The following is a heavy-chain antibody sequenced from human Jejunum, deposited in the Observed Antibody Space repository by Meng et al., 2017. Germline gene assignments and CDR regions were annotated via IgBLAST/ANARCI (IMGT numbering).Heavy chain of an antibody. CDR3: ARTPLYSGSYYFDP. CDR1: GYSVSSDNYY. Sequence: QGALQGSDPGLSGPPETLSLTCTAAGYSVSSDNYYWSWIRQPPGKGLEWIGYVYYSGHTDCNPSLKSRLSISIDTSKNHFSLKLSSVTAADTAVYYCARTPLYSGSYYFDPWGQGALVTVSS. V-gene: IGHV4-61*03. CDR2: VYYSGHT. J-gene: IGHJ4*02. D-gene: IGHD1-26*01.